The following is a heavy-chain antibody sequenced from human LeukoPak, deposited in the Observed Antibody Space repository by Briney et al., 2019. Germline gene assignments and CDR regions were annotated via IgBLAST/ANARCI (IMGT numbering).Heavy chain of an antibody. Sequence: ASVKVSCKASGGTFSSYAISWVRQAPGQGLEWMGRIIPILGIANYAQKFQGRVTITADKSTSTAYMELSSLRSEDTAVYYCARNPGSGWSYYYYGMDVWGQGTTVTVSS. D-gene: IGHD6-25*01. J-gene: IGHJ6*02. CDR2: IIPILGIA. CDR1: GGTFSSYA. CDR3: ARNPGSGWSYYYYGMDV. V-gene: IGHV1-69*04.